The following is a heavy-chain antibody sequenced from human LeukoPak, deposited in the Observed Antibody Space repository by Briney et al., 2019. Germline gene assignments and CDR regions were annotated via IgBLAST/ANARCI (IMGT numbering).Heavy chain of an antibody. D-gene: IGHD5-12*01. Sequence: ASVKVSCKASGYTFTGYYMHWVRQAPGQGLEWMGWINPNSGGTNFARKFQGRVTMTRDTSMSTAYMELSRLRSDDTAVYYCARGRLRGAFDIWGQGTMVTVSS. J-gene: IGHJ3*02. CDR1: GYTFTGYY. V-gene: IGHV1-2*02. CDR2: INPNSGGT. CDR3: ARGRLRGAFDI.